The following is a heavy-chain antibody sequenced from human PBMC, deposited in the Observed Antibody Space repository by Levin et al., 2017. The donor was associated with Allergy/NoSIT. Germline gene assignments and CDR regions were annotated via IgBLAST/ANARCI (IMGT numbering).Heavy chain of an antibody. CDR2: IWYDGSNE. Sequence: GESLKISCAASGFTFNSYGMHWVRQSPGKGLEWAAAIWYDGSNEYYADSVKGRFTISRDNSKNTLYLQMNSLRVEDTAMYYCARSRGLEGLEGTNYDYWGQGTLVTVSS. CDR3: ARSRGLEGLEGTNYDY. J-gene: IGHJ4*02. V-gene: IGHV3-33*01. CDR1: GFTFNSYG. D-gene: IGHD3-10*01.